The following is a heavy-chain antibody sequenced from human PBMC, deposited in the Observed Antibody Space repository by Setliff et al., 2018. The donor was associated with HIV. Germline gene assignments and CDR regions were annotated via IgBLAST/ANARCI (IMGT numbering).Heavy chain of an antibody. J-gene: IGHJ6*03. CDR2: VHNSGGT. D-gene: IGHD5-18*01. CDR3: VRHTRDTSLAHDYYYIDV. CDR1: GGSISTNSYY. Sequence: PSETLSLTCTVSGGSISTNSYYWGWIRQSPGKGLEWVGNVHNSGGTNYNPSLKSRVSISVDTSKNQLSLNVNSVTAPDTAVYYCVRHTRDTSLAHDYYYIDVWGKGTTVTVSS. V-gene: IGHV4-39*01.